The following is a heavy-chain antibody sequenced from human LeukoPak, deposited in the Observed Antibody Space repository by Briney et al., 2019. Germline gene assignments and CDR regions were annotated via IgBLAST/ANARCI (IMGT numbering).Heavy chain of an antibody. CDR2: IYYSGST. CDR3: ARHKDYYYSYMGV. Sequence: SETLSLTCRVSGDSISTSSYYWGWIRQPPGKGLEWIGTIYYSGSTYYNPSLTSRVTISVDTSKNQFSLKLSSVTAADTAVYYCARHKDYYYSYMGVWGKGTTVTVSS. CDR1: GDSISTSSYY. J-gene: IGHJ6*03. V-gene: IGHV4-39*01.